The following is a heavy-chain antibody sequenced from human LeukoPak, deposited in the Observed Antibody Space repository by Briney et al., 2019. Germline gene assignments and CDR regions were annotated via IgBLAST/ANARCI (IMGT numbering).Heavy chain of an antibody. Sequence: GGSLRLSFAASGFTFSSSWMSSVRQAPGRGLEWVANIKQDGSEKYYVESVKGRFTISRDNAKNSLYLQMNSLRAEDTAVYYCARDVATVFDYWGQGTLVTVSS. J-gene: IGHJ4*02. CDR1: GFTFSSSW. D-gene: IGHD5-12*01. V-gene: IGHV3-7*03. CDR2: IKQDGSEK. CDR3: ARDVATVFDY.